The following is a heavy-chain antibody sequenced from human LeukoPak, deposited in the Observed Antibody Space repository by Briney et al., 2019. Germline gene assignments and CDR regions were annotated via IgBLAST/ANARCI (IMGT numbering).Heavy chain of an antibody. Sequence: SETLSLTCTVSGYSINSHYYWGWIRQPPGKGLEWIGSIYHSGTTYYNPSLKSRVTISVDTSKNQFSLKMTSVTAADTAAHYCARGKVDYGGNFDHWGQGTLVTVSS. D-gene: IGHD4-23*01. V-gene: IGHV4-38-2*02. CDR1: GYSINSHYY. CDR2: IYHSGTT. CDR3: ARGKVDYGGNFDH. J-gene: IGHJ4*02.